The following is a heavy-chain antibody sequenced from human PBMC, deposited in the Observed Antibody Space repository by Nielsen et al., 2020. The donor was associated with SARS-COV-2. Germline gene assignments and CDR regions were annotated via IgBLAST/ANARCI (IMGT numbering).Heavy chain of an antibody. D-gene: IGHD6-6*01. CDR3: ARVSGSSSPY. J-gene: IGHJ4*02. Sequence: WVRQAPGQGLEWMGIINPSGGSTSYAQKFQGRVTMTRDTSTSTVYMELSSLRSEDTAVYYCARVSGSSSPYWGQGTLVTVSS. CDR2: INPSGGST. V-gene: IGHV1-46*01.